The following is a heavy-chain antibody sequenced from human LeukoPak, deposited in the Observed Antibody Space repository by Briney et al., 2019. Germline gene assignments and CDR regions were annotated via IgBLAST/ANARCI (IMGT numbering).Heavy chain of an antibody. D-gene: IGHD1-26*01. CDR3: ARDQGSGKLDY. CDR1: GFTFSSYS. J-gene: IGHJ4*02. Sequence: GGSLILSCAASGFTFSSYSMAWVRQAPGKGLEWVSSISSSSSYIYYADSVKGRFTISRDNAKNSLYLQMNSLRAEDTAVYYCARDQGSGKLDYWGQGTLVTVSS. V-gene: IGHV3-21*01. CDR2: ISSSSSYI.